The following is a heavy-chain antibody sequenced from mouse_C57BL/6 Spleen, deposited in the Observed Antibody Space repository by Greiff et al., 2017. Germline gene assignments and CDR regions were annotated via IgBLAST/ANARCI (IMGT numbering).Heavy chain of an antibody. Sequence: QVQLQQPGTELVKPGASVKLSCKASGYTFTSYWMHWVKQRPGQGLEWIGNINPSNGGTNYNEKFKRKATLTVDKSSSTAYMQRSSLTSEDSAVYYCARSGYSNRNWYFDVWGTGTTVTVSS. D-gene: IGHD2-5*01. CDR2: INPSNGGT. V-gene: IGHV1-53*01. CDR1: GYTFTSYW. CDR3: ARSGYSNRNWYFDV. J-gene: IGHJ1*03.